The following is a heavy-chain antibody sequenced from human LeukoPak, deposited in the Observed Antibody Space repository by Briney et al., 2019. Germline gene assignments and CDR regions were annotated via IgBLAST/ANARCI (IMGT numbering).Heavy chain of an antibody. D-gene: IGHD6-13*01. J-gene: IGHJ3*02. Sequence: PSQTLSLTCTVSGGSISSSSYYWGWIRQPPGKGLEWIGSIYYSGSTYYNPSLKSRVTISVDTSKNQFSLKLSSVTAADTAVYYCAGELAAAGTDAFDIWGQGTMVTVSS. CDR2: IYYSGST. V-gene: IGHV4-39*01. CDR1: GGSISSSSYY. CDR3: AGELAAAGTDAFDI.